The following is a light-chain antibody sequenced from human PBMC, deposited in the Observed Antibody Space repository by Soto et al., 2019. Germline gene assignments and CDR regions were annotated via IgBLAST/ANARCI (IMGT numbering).Light chain of an antibody. CDR3: SSYTSSSTLLYV. J-gene: IGLJ1*01. V-gene: IGLV2-14*01. Sequence: QSALTQPASVSGSPGQSITISCPGTSSDVGGYNYVSWYHQHPGKAPKLMIYDVINRPSGVSNRFSGSKSGNTASLTISGLQAEDEADYYCSSYTSSSTLLYVFGTGTKVTVL. CDR1: SSDVGGYNY. CDR2: DVI.